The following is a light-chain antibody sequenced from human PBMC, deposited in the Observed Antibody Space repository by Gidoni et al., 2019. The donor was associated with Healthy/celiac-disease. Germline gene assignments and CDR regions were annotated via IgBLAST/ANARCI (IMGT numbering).Light chain of an antibody. CDR1: SSNIGAGYD. Sequence: QSVLTQPPSVSGAPGQRVPISCTGISSNIGAGYDVHWYQQRPGTAPKLLIYGNSNRPSGVPDRFSGSKSGTSASLAITGLQAEDEADYYCQSYDSSLSAQLNWVFGGGTKLTV. V-gene: IGLV1-40*01. J-gene: IGLJ3*02. CDR3: QSYDSSLSAQLNWV. CDR2: GNS.